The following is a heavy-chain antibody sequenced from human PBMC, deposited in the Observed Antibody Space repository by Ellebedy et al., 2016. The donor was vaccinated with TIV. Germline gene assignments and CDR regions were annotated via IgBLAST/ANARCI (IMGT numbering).Heavy chain of an antibody. Sequence: PGGSLRLSCAASGFTFSTYGMHWVRQAPGKGLDWVAVIWYDGRITYYADSVKGRFTIFRDNSKNTLYLQMNSLRAEDTAVYYCVRDLIGNGDYEGGYFDLWGRGTLVTVSS. J-gene: IGHJ2*01. CDR2: IWYDGRIT. D-gene: IGHD4-17*01. CDR1: GFTFSTYG. V-gene: IGHV3-33*01. CDR3: VRDLIGNGDYEGGYFDL.